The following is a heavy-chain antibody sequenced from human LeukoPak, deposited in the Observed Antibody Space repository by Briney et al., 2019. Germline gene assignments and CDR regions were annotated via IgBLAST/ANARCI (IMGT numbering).Heavy chain of an antibody. J-gene: IGHJ6*02. CDR3: ARDGSNIVVVPAAINYYYYYGMDV. V-gene: IGHV1-2*02. Sequence: ASVKVSCKASGYTFTGYYMHWVRQAPGQGLEWMGWISPNSGGTNYAQKFQGRVTMTRDTSISTAYMELSRLRSDDTAVYYCARDGSNIVVVPAAINYYYYYGMDVWGQGTTVTVSS. D-gene: IGHD2-2*01. CDR2: ISPNSGGT. CDR1: GYTFTGYY.